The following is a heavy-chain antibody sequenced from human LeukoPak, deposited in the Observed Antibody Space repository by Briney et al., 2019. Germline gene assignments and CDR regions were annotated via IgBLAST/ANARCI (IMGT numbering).Heavy chain of an antibody. V-gene: IGHV3-30*02. CDR2: LSDDGSKI. D-gene: IGHD5-12*01. CDR3: VVEGGYGYDAFDI. CDR1: GFTFSNHG. Sequence: GGPLRLSCAASGFTFSNHGMHWVRQAPGKGLEWVAFLSDDGSKIAYADPVKGRFTISRDNSKNTLYLQMNNLRTEDTTMYYCVVEGGYGYDAFDIWGQGTMVTVSS. J-gene: IGHJ3*02.